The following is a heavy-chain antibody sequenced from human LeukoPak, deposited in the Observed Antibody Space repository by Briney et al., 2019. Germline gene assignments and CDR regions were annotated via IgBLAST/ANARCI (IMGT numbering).Heavy chain of an antibody. V-gene: IGHV4-34*01. CDR1: GGSFSGYY. D-gene: IGHD3-10*01. Sequence: SETLSLTCAVYGGSFSGYYWSWIRQPPGKGLEWIGEINHSGSTNYNPSLKSRVTISVDTSKNQFSLKLSSMTAADTAVYYCARGFYGSGSTWGQGTLVTVSS. J-gene: IGHJ5*02. CDR2: INHSGST. CDR3: ARGFYGSGST.